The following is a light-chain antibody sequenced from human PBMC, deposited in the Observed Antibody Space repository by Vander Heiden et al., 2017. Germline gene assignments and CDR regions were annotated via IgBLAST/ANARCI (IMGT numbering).Light chain of an antibody. CDR2: SNN. CDR1: SSNIGSNT. Sequence: QSVLTQPPSASGTPGQRVDISCSGSSSNIGSNTVNWYQQLPGTAPNLLIYSNNQRPSGVPDRFSGSKSGTSASLAISGLQSEDEADYYCAAWDDSLNGPVFGGGTKLTVL. J-gene: IGLJ2*01. CDR3: AAWDDSLNGPV. V-gene: IGLV1-44*01.